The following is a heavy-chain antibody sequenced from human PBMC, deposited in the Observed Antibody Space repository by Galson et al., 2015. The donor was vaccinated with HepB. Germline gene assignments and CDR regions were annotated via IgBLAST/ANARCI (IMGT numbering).Heavy chain of an antibody. CDR3: ARGRRGYCSGGSCYAAFDI. J-gene: IGHJ3*02. Sequence: SCKASGYTFTSYYMHWVRQAPGQGLEWMGIINPSGGSTSYAQKFQGRVTMTRDTSTSTVYMELSSLRSEDTAVYYCARGRRGYCSGGSCYAAFDIWGQGTMVTVSS. D-gene: IGHD2-15*01. V-gene: IGHV1-46*03. CDR2: INPSGGST. CDR1: GYTFTSYY.